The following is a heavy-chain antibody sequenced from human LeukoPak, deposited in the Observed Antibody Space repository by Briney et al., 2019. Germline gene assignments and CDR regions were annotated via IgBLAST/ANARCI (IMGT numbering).Heavy chain of an antibody. D-gene: IGHD5-12*01. CDR1: GFTFSSYA. Sequence: GGSLRLSCAASGFTFSSYAMSWVRLAPGKGLEWVSAISGSGGSTYYADSVKGRFTISRDNPKNTLYLQMNSLRAEDTAVYYCARSVVATIGYYFDYWGQGTLVTVSS. V-gene: IGHV3-23*01. CDR2: ISGSGGST. CDR3: ARSVVATIGYYFDY. J-gene: IGHJ4*02.